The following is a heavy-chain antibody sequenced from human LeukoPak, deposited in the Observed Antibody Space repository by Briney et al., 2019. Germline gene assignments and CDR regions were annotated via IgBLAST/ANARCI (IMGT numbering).Heavy chain of an antibody. CDR3: AKESKYYP. V-gene: IGHV3-30-3*01. J-gene: IGHJ5*02. CDR1: GFTFSSYA. CDR2: ISYDGSNE. Sequence: GGSLRLSCAASGFTFSSYAMHWVRQALGKGLEWVAVISYDGSNEYYADSVKGRFTISGDNSKNTLYLQMNSLRAEDTAVYYCAKESKYYPWGQGTLVTVSS. D-gene: IGHD3-10*01.